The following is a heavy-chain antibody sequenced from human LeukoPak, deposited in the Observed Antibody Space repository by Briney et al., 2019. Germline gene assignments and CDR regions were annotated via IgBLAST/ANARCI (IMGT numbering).Heavy chain of an antibody. CDR2: INTDGSST. CDR1: GFTFSSYW. D-gene: IGHD3-22*01. CDR3: ARVYYYDSSGDYYGAFDI. V-gene: IGHV3-74*01. Sequence: GGSLILSCAASGFTFSSYWMHWVRQAPGKGLVWVSRINTDGSSTSYADSVKGRFTISRDNAKNTLYLQMNSLRAEDTAVYYCARVYYYDSSGDYYGAFDIWGQGTMVTVSS. J-gene: IGHJ3*02.